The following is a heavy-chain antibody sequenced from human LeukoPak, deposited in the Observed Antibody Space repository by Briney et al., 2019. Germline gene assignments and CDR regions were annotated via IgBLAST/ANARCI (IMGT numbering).Heavy chain of an antibody. D-gene: IGHD4-17*01. CDR1: GFTFSTYS. V-gene: IGHV3-48*02. Sequence: PGGSLRLSCAASGFTFSTYSMNWVRQAPGKGLHWVSYINSRSNTIYYADSVKGRFTISRDNAKNPLYLQMNSLRDEDTAVYYCARDRGDYGDYDYRGQGTVVTVSS. CDR3: ARDRGDYGDYDY. J-gene: IGHJ4*02. CDR2: INSRSNTI.